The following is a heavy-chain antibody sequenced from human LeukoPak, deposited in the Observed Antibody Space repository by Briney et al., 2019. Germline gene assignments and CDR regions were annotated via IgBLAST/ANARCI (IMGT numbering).Heavy chain of an antibody. J-gene: IGHJ6*03. Sequence: SQTLSLTCAISGDSVSSNSAAWNWIRQSPSRGLEWLGRTYYRSKWYNDYAVSVKSRITINPDTSKNQFSLQLNSVTPEDTAVYYCARDLGAAADYYYYYMDVWGKGTTVTVSS. D-gene: IGHD6-13*01. V-gene: IGHV6-1*01. CDR3: ARDLGAAADYYYYYMDV. CDR2: TYYRSKWYN. CDR1: GDSVSSNSAA.